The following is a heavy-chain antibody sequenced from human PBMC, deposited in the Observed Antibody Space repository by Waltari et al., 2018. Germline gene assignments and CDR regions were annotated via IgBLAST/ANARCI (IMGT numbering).Heavy chain of an antibody. CDR3: AKEGSDYGDYRIDY. V-gene: IGHV3-23*03. J-gene: IGHJ4*02. CDR2: IYSGGST. D-gene: IGHD4-17*01. CDR1: GFTFSSYA. Sequence: EVQLLESGGGLVQPGGSLRLSCAASGFTFSSYAMSWVRQAPGKGLEWVSVIYSGGSTYYADSVKGRFTISRDNSKNTLYLQMNSLRAEDTAVYYCAKEGSDYGDYRIDYWGQGTLVTVSS.